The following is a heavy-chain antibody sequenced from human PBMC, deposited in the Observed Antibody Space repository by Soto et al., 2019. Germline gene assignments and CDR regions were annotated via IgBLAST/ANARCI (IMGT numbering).Heavy chain of an antibody. Sequence: GGSLRLSCAASGFTFSSYAMSWVRQAPGKGLEWVSAISGGGGSTYYADSVKGRFTISRDNSKNTLYLQMNSLRAEDTAVYYCAKGSPSPGWIVYYFDYWGQGTLVTVSS. D-gene: IGHD2-15*01. V-gene: IGHV3-23*01. CDR3: AKGSPSPGWIVYYFDY. J-gene: IGHJ4*02. CDR2: ISGGGGST. CDR1: GFTFSSYA.